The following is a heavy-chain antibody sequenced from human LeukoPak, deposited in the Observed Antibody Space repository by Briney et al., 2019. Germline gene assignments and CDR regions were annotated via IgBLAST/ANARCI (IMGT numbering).Heavy chain of an antibody. Sequence: GGSLRLSCAATGFTFSSYSKNWVRQAPGKGLEWVSSISSSSSYIYYADSVKGRFTISRDNAKNSLYLQMNSLRAEDTAVYYCARDLSNSYFEYWGQGTLVTVSS. D-gene: IGHD4-11*01. CDR1: GFTFSSYS. V-gene: IGHV3-21*01. J-gene: IGHJ4*02. CDR3: ARDLSNSYFEY. CDR2: ISSSSSYI.